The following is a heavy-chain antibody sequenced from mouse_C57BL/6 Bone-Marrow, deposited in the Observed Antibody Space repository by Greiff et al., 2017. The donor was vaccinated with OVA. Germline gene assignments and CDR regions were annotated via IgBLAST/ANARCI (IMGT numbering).Heavy chain of an antibody. CDR3: ARKGIY. Sequence: QVQLQQPGAELVKPGASVKLSCKASGYTFTSYWMQWVKQRPGQGLEWIGEIDPSDSYTNYNQKFKGKATLTVDTSSSTAYMQLSSLTSEDSAVYDCARKGIYWGQGTTLTVSS. J-gene: IGHJ2*01. CDR2: IDPSDSYT. CDR1: GYTFTSYW. V-gene: IGHV1-50*01.